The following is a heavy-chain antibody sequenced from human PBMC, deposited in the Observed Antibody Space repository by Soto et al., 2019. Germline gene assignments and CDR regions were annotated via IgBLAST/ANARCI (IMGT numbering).Heavy chain of an antibody. CDR1: GYTFTGYY. CDR2: INPNSGGT. CDR3: ARDRGNWNDYYYYMDV. D-gene: IGHD1-20*01. Sequence: ASVKVSCKASGYTFTGYYMHWVRQAPGQGLEWMGWINPNSGGTNYAQKFQGWVTMTRDTSISTAYMELSRLRSDDTAVYYCARDRGNWNDYYYYMDVWGKGTTVTVSS. J-gene: IGHJ6*03. V-gene: IGHV1-2*04.